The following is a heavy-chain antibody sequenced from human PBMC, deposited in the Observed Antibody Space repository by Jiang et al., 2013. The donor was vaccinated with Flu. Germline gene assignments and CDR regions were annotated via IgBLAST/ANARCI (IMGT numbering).Heavy chain of an antibody. CDR1: GFTFNIHS. CDR2: ISGGGGST. CDR3: VKGATNWGWFDP. J-gene: IGHJ5*02. V-gene: IGHV3-23*04. D-gene: IGHD7-27*01. Sequence: QLVESGGGLVQPGGSLRLSCVASGFTFNIHSMSWVRQAPGKGLEWVSAISGGGGSTYYADSVRGRFTVSRDNSNNTIFLQMNSVRGEDTAVYYCVKGATNWGWFDPWGHGTLVAVSS.